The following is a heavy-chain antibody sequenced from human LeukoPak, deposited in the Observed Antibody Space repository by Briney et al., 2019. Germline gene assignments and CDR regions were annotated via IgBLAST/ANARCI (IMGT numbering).Heavy chain of an antibody. J-gene: IGHJ4*02. D-gene: IGHD1-14*01. V-gene: IGHV3-43*02. CDR3: AKTPPSYGR. CDR1: GFTFHDYA. Sequence: GGSLRLSCAVSGFTFHDYAMHWLRQAPGKGLEWVSLISGDGATTYYADSVKGRFTISRDNSKNSLYLQMNSLRTEDTALYYCAKTPPSYGRWGQGTLVTVSS. CDR2: ISGDGATT.